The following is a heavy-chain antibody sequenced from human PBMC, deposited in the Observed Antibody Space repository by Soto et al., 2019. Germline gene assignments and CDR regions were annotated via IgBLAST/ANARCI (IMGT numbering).Heavy chain of an antibody. CDR3: ARGTGGYSYGFPYPNYYGMDV. CDR2: IYYSGST. CDR1: GGSISSYY. J-gene: IGHJ6*02. Sequence: PSETLSLTCTVSGGSISSYYWSWIRQPPGKGLEWIGYIYYSGSTNYNPSLKSRVTISVDTSKNQFSLKLSSVTAADTAVYYCARGTGGYSYGFPYPNYYGMDVWGQGTTVTVSS. V-gene: IGHV4-59*01. D-gene: IGHD5-18*01.